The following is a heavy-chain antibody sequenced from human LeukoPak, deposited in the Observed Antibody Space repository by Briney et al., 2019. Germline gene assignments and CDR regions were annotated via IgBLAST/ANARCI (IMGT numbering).Heavy chain of an antibody. CDR3: ATARDRSYGGFDF. V-gene: IGHV5-51*01. J-gene: IGHJ4*02. Sequence: GESLKISCKGSGYSVSNFWIGWVRQMPGKGLEWMGTIYPGDSDTRYSPSFHGQVTISADKSIGTTYLQWSSLKASDTAMYYCATARDRSYGGFDFWGQGTLVTVSS. D-gene: IGHD3-16*01. CDR2: IYPGDSDT. CDR1: GYSVSNFW.